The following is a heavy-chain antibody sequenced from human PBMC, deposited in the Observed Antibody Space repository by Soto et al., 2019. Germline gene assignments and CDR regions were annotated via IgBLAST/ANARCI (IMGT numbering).Heavy chain of an antibody. CDR3: AREVCSSTSCYSRAYYCYYYGMDV. J-gene: IGHJ6*02. V-gene: IGHV3-48*02. CDR2: ISSSSSTI. D-gene: IGHD2-2*01. Sequence: GGSLRLSCAASGFTFSSYSMNWVRQAPGKGLEWVSYISSSSSTIYYADSVKGRFTISRDNAKNSLYLQMNSLRDEDTAVYYCAREVCSSTSCYSRAYYCYYYGMDVWGQGTTVTVSS. CDR1: GFTFSSYS.